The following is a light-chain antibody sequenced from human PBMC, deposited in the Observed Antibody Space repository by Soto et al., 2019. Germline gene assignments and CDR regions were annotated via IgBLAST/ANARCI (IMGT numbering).Light chain of an antibody. Sequence: IRMTQSPSSLSASTGDRVTITCLASQSISSWLAWYQQKPGKAPKLLIYKASTLKSGVPSRFSGSGSGTEFTLTISSLQPDDFATYYCQHYNSYSEAFGQGTKVDIK. CDR1: QSISSW. CDR3: QHYNSYSEA. CDR2: KAS. V-gene: IGKV1-5*03. J-gene: IGKJ1*01.